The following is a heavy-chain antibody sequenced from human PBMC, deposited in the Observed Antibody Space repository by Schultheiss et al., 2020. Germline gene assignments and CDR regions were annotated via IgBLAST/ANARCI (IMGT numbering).Heavy chain of an antibody. CDR1: GYTFTSYA. CDR3: ARVPYGDLFFDY. Sequence: ASVKVSCKASGYTFTSYAMHWVRQAPGQRLEWMGWINAGNGNTKYSQKFQGWVTMTRDTSISTAYMELSRLRSDDTAVYYCARVPYGDLFFDYWGQGTLV. V-gene: IGHV1-3*01. D-gene: IGHD4-17*01. J-gene: IGHJ4*02. CDR2: INAGNGNT.